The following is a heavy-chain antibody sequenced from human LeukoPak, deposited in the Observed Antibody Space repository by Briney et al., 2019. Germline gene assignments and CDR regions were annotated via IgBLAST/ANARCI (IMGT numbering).Heavy chain of an antibody. CDR2: IYYSGST. J-gene: IGHJ4*02. CDR3: ARHILGATMRIYY. Sequence: SETLSLICTVSDGSISSSSYYWGWIRQPPGKGLEWIGSIYYSGSTYYNPSLKSRVTMSVDTSKNQFSLKLSSVTAADTAVYYCARHILGATMRIYYWGQGTLVTVSS. CDR1: DGSISSSSYY. D-gene: IGHD1-26*01. V-gene: IGHV4-39*01.